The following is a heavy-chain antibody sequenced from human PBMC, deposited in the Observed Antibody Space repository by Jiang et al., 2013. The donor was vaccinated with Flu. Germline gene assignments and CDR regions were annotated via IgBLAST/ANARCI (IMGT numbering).Heavy chain of an antibody. D-gene: IGHD3-3*01. CDR3: ARHRVSDFWRADTFDI. CDR2: IYPGDSDS. V-gene: IGHV5-51*01. Sequence: GAEVKKPGESLKISCKASGYSFTNYWIGWVRQMPGKGLEWMGIIYPGDSDSKYSPSFQGQVTISVDKSITTAYLQWSSLKASDTAIYYCARHRVSDFWRADTFDIWGQGTMVTVSS. CDR1: GYSFTNYW. J-gene: IGHJ3*02.